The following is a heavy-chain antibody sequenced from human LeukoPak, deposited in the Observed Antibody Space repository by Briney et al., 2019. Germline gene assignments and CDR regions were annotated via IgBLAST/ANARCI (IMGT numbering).Heavy chain of an antibody. CDR3: ARYDNGSGSYYKWYYYYGMDV. CDR1: GGSISSGGYY. V-gene: IGHV4-31*03. J-gene: IGHJ6*02. Sequence: SETLSLTCTVSGGSISSGGYYWSWIRQHPGKGLEWIGYIYYSGSTYYNPSLKSRVTISVDTSKNQFSLKLSSVTAADTAVYYCARYDNGSGSYYKWYYYYGMDVWGQGTTVTVSS. CDR2: IYYSGST. D-gene: IGHD3-10*01.